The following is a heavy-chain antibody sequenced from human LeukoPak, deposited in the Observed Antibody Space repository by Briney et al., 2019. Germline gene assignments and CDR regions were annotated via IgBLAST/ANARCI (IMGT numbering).Heavy chain of an antibody. J-gene: IGHJ4*02. CDR1: GFSVSDNY. CDR3: GKTTTGYSSGQKPAWPVDS. Sequence: PGGSLRLSCAASGFSVSDNYMSWVRQAPGKGLEWVAGIFGSGGSPHYADSVKGRFTISRDNSKNTVYLQINSLRAEDTAVYYCGKTTTGYSSGQKPAWPVDSWGQGTLVTVSS. CDR2: IFGSGGSP. V-gene: IGHV3-23*01. D-gene: IGHD6-19*01.